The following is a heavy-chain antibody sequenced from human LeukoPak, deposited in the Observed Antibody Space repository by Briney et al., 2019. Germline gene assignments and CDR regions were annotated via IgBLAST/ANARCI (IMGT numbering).Heavy chain of an antibody. CDR1: GYTFTSYG. CDR3: ARVPRSYFLEWLPQEDY. Sequence: ASVKVSCKASGYTFTSYGISWVRQAPGQGLEWTGWISAYNGNTNYAQKLQGRVTMTTDTSTSTAYMELRSLRSDDTAVYYCARVPRSYFLEWLPQEDYWGQGTLVTVSS. J-gene: IGHJ4*02. CDR2: ISAYNGNT. V-gene: IGHV1-18*01. D-gene: IGHD3-3*01.